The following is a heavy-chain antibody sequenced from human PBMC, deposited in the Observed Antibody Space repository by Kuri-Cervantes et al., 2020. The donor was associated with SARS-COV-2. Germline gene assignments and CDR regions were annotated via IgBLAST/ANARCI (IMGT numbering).Heavy chain of an antibody. J-gene: IGHJ4*02. CDR2: LSNDGAHE. V-gene: IGHV3-30*18. CDR3: VKDGGPGKYCSGGNCYSSYLGHDY. Sequence: GESLKISCAASGFTFRSSGMHWVRQAPGKGLEWVALLSNDGAHEYYADSVKGRFTISRDNFKNTLFLQMNSLRSEDTAMYYCVKDGGPGKYCSGGNCYSSYLGHDYWGRGTLVTVSS. D-gene: IGHD2-15*01. CDR1: GFTFRSSG.